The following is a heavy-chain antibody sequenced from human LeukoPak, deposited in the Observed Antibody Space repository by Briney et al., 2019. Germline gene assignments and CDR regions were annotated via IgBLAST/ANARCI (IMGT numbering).Heavy chain of an antibody. V-gene: IGHV3-66*01. CDR3: ARDRGIAAAGLFGY. D-gene: IGHD6-13*01. CDR2: IYSGGST. CDR1: GFTVSSNY. J-gene: IGHJ4*02. Sequence: GGSLRLSCAASGFTVSSNYMSWVRQAPGKGLEWVSVIYSGGSTYYADSVKGRFTISRDNSKNTLYLQMNSLRAEDTAVYYCARDRGIAAAGLFGYWGQGTLVTVSS.